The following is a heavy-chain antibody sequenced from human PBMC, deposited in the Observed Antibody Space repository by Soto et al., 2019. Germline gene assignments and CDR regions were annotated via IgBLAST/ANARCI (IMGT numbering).Heavy chain of an antibody. CDR1: GFTFSSFW. CDR3: ARKLGYCTGGICYCDY. V-gene: IGHV3-30*03. J-gene: IGHJ4*02. CDR2: ISYDGSNK. D-gene: IGHD2-8*02. Sequence: PGGSLRLSCAASGFTFSSFWMHWVRQAPGKGLVWVAVISYDGSNKYYADSVKGRFTISRDNAKNTLYLEMNSLRAEDTAMYYCARKLGYCTGGICYCDYWGQGTLVTVSS.